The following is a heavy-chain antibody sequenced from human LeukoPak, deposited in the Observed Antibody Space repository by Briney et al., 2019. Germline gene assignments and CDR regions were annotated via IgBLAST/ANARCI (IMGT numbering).Heavy chain of an antibody. V-gene: IGHV3-20*04. J-gene: IGHJ5*02. CDR3: AVYYYDSSRGFDL. Sequence: GGSLRLSCAASGFKFDDYGMSWVRQAPGKGLEWVCDINWNGAWTGYADSVKGRLTISRDNAKNSLYLQMNSLRAEDTALYYCAVYYYDSSRGFDLWGQGTLVTVSA. CDR1: GFKFDDYG. CDR2: INWNGAWT. D-gene: IGHD3-22*01.